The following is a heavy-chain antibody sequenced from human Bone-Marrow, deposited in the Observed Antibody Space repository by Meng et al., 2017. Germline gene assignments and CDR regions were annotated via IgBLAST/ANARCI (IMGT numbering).Heavy chain of an antibody. CDR1: GFTFSSYW. D-gene: IGHD2-15*01. Sequence: GESLKISCAASGFTFSSYWMSWVRQAPGKGLEWVANIKQDGSEKYYVDSVKGRFTISRDNAKNSLYLQMTSLRADDTALYFCAKARNILVVGAPSDFWGQGTLVTVSS. CDR2: IKQDGSEK. J-gene: IGHJ4*02. CDR3: AKARNILVVGAPSDF. V-gene: IGHV3-7*03.